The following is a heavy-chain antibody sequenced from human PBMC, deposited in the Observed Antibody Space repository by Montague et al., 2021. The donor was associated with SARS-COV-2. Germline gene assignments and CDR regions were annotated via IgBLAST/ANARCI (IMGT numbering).Heavy chain of an antibody. Sequence: TRSLTCTVSGGSINSGGSYWGWIRQHPGKGLEWIGYIYYSGSTYYNPSLKSRLTISVDTSKNQFSLKLSSVTAADTAVYYCARVHFVSSGWYPDAFDIWGQGTMVTVSS. D-gene: IGHD6-19*01. CDR2: IYYSGST. CDR1: GGSINSGGSY. CDR3: ARVHFVSSGWYPDAFDI. J-gene: IGHJ3*02. V-gene: IGHV4-31*03.